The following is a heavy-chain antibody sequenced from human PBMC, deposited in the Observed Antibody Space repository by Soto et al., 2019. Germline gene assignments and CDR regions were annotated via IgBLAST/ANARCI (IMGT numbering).Heavy chain of an antibody. J-gene: IGHJ4*02. Sequence: QVQLVQSGAEVKKPGSSVKVSCKASGGTFSSYTISWVRQAPGQGLEWMGRIIPILGIANYEQKFQGRVTIPADKSTSTAYMELSSLRSEDTAVYYCATLVVVAAPFDYWGQGTLVTVSS. CDR3: ATLVVVAAPFDY. D-gene: IGHD2-15*01. V-gene: IGHV1-69*02. CDR2: IIPILGIA. CDR1: GGTFSSYT.